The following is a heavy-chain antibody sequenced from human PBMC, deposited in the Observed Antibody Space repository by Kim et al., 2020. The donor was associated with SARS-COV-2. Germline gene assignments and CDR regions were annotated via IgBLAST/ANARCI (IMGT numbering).Heavy chain of an antibody. CDR1: GFTFSSYS. V-gene: IGHV3-21*01. CDR2: ISSSSSYI. CDR3: ARDDHERLRQNDY. J-gene: IGHJ4*02. D-gene: IGHD4-17*01. Sequence: GGSLRLSCAASGFTFSSYSMNWVRQAPGKGLEWVSSISSSSSYIYYADSVKGRFTIARDNAKNSLYLQMNSLRAEDTAVYYCARDDHERLRQNDYWGQGTLVTV.